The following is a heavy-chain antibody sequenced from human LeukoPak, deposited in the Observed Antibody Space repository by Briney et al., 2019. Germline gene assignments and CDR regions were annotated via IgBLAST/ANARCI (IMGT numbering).Heavy chain of an antibody. Sequence: PGGSLRLSCAASVFTFSSYWMSWVRQAPGKGLEWVANINQDGSEKYYVDSLKGRFTISRDNAKNTLYLQMNSLRAEDTAVYYCASGLRRTTYPVAFVIGGQEPRVPVPS. V-gene: IGHV3-7*01. CDR3: ASGLRRTTYPVAFVI. CDR2: INQDGSEK. J-gene: IGHJ3*02. CDR1: VFTFSSYW. D-gene: IGHD1-1*01.